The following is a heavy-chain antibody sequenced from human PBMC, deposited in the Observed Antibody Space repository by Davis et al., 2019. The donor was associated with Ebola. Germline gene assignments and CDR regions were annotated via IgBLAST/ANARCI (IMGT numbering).Heavy chain of an antibody. J-gene: IGHJ4*02. V-gene: IGHV4-39*01. CDR2: IYYSGST. CDR3: ARHKGDYVSGRFDY. Sequence: SETLSLTCTVSGGSISSSSYYWGWIRQPPGKGLEWIGSIYYSGSTYYNPSLKSRVTRSVDTSKNQFSLKLSSVTAADTAVYYCARHKGDYVSGRFDYWGQGTLVTVSS. CDR1: GGSISSSSYY. D-gene: IGHD4-17*01.